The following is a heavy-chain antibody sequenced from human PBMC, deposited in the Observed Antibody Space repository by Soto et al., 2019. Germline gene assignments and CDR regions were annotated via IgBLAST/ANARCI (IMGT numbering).Heavy chain of an antibody. Sequence: SETLSLTCAVFGGSFSGYYWSWIRQPPGKGLEWIGEINHSGSTNYNPSLKSRVTISVDTSKNQFSLKLSSVTAADTAVYYCARALSAAAGMNWFDPWGQGTLVTVSS. D-gene: IGHD6-13*01. J-gene: IGHJ5*02. CDR1: GGSFSGYY. V-gene: IGHV4-34*01. CDR3: ARALSAAAGMNWFDP. CDR2: INHSGST.